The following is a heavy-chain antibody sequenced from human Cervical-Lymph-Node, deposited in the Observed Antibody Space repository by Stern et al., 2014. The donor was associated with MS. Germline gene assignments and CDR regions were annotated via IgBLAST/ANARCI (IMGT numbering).Heavy chain of an antibody. CDR3: AKGDNWRRLNP. V-gene: IGHV3-30*18. D-gene: IGHD1-20*01. Sequence: MQMVESGGGVVQPGRSLRLSCAASGFTFRDYGMHWVRQAPGKRLEWVAVISADGTLNLYGDSVKGRFTISRDNFKKTLFLQIDSLRAEYTAVYYCAKGDNWRRLNPWGQGTLVTVSS. J-gene: IGHJ5*02. CDR2: ISADGTLN. CDR1: GFTFRDYG.